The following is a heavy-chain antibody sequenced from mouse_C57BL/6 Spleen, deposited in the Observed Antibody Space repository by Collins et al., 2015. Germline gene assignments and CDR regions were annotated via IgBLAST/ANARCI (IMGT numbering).Heavy chain of an antibody. J-gene: IGHJ4*01. CDR3: ARALYDYDGYYAMDY. CDR2: ISDGGSYT. Sequence: EVQLVESGGGLVKPGGSLKLSCAASGFTFSSYAMSWVRQTPEKRLEWVATISDGGSYTYYPDNVKGRFTISRDNAKNNLYLQMSHLKSEDTAMYYCARALYDYDGYYAMDYWGQGTSVTVSS. CDR1: GFTFSSYA. D-gene: IGHD2-4*01. V-gene: IGHV5-4*01.